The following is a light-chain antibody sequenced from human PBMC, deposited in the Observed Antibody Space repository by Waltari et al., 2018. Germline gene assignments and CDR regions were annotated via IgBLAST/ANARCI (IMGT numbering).Light chain of an antibody. CDR1: QDISNY. V-gene: IGKV1-33*01. CDR3: QQYDNLFT. Sequence: DIQMTQSPSSLSASVGDRVTITCQASQDISNYLNWYQQKPGKAPKLLIYDASYLETGVPSRFSGSGSGTHFTFTISSLQPEDIATYYCQQYDNLFTFGPGTKVDIK. CDR2: DAS. J-gene: IGKJ3*01.